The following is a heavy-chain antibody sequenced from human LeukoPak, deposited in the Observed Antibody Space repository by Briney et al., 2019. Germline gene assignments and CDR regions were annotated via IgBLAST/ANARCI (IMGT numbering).Heavy chain of an antibody. CDR3: ARLGGYYDPPDY. CDR1: GGSIRSSTYY. J-gene: IGHJ4*02. V-gene: IGHV4-39*01. D-gene: IGHD3-22*01. Sequence: SETLSLTCTVSGGSIRSSTYYWAWIRQPPGKGLEWTGTIHHSGDTYYNPSLKSRVTISVDTSKNQFSLNLSSVTAADTAVYYCARLGGYYDPPDYWGQGALVTVSS. CDR2: IHHSGDT.